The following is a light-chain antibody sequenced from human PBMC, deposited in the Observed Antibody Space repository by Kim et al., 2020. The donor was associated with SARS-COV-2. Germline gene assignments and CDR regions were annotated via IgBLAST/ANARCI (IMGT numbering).Light chain of an antibody. V-gene: IGLV4-69*01. CDR2: LNSDGSH. CDR1: SGHSSYA. Sequence: VQLTCTLSSGHSSYAIAWHQQQPEKGPRYLMKLNSDGSHSKGDGIPDRFSGSSSGAARYLTISSLQSEDEADYYCQTWGTGIHWVFGGGTQLTVL. J-gene: IGLJ3*02. CDR3: QTWGTGIHWV.